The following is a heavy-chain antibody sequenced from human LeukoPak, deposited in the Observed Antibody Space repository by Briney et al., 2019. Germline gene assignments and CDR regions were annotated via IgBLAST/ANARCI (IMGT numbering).Heavy chain of an antibody. D-gene: IGHD4-17*01. CDR1: GGSFSGYY. CDR3: ARQGRTGRYYYMDV. Sequence: SETLSLTCAVYGGSFSGYYWSWIHQPPGKGLEWIGEINHSGSTNYNPSLKSRVTISVDTSKNQFSLKLSSVTAADTAVYYCARQGRTGRYYYMDVWGKGTTVTISS. CDR2: INHSGST. V-gene: IGHV4-34*01. J-gene: IGHJ6*03.